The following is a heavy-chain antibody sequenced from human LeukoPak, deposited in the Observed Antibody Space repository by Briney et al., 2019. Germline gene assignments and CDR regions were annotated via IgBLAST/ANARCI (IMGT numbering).Heavy chain of an antibody. V-gene: IGHV3-23*01. J-gene: IGHJ4*02. CDR2: VSARGGST. D-gene: IGHD1-26*01. CDR1: GFTFSNYA. CDR3: ASGHSAFSFDF. Sequence: GESLTLSCAASGFTFSNYAMSWVRQPPEKGLEWVSGVSARGGSTYYPAPVKGRFTISKDKFKYILYLQMFSLRADDTALYYVASGHSAFSFDFWGQGSLVTVSS.